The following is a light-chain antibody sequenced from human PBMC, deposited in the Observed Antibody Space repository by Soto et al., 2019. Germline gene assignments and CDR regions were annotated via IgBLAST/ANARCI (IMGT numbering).Light chain of an antibody. CDR3: QHYGDSPYT. J-gene: IGKJ2*01. CDR2: GAS. CDR1: QTVTSSN. Sequence: EIVLTQSPGTLSLSPGERATLSCRASQTVTSSNLAWFQQKPGQAPRLLIYGASNRAAGIPDRFSGSGSGTDFTLTISRLEPEDFAVYYCQHYGDSPYTFGQGTKVDIK. V-gene: IGKV3-20*01.